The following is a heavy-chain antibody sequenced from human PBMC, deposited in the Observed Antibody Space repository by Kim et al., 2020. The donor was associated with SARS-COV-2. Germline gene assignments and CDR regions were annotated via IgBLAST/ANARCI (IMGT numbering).Heavy chain of an antibody. Sequence: GGSLRLSCAASGFTASGFTFSNHGMHWVRQAPGKGLEWVAIFSHDGSSRYYADSVKGRFTISRDNSQNIIYLEMNSLREEDTAVYYCAKEAGDFWGGFIFAVDYWRQGTRVPVSS. V-gene: IGHV3-30*18. CDR1: SGFTASGFTFSNHG. D-gene: IGHD3-3*01. J-gene: IGHJ4*02. CDR2: FSHDGSSR. CDR3: AKEAGDFWGGFIFAVDY.